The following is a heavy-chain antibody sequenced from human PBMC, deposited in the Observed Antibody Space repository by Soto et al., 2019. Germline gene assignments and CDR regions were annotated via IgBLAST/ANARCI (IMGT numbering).Heavy chain of an antibody. J-gene: IGHJ3*02. CDR2: IYYSGST. D-gene: IGHD3-10*01. V-gene: IGHV4-59*01. CDR1: GDSISGSYW. CDR3: ARRYGSAFDI. Sequence: SETLSLTCTVSGDSISGSYWWSWVRQPPGKGLEWIGYIYYSGSTNYNPSLKSRVTISVDTSKNQFSLKLSSVTAADTAVYYCARRYGSAFDIWGQGTMVTVSS.